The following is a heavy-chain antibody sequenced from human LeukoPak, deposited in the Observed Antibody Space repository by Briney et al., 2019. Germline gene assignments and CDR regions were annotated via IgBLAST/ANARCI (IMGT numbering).Heavy chain of an antibody. CDR2: IYYSGST. J-gene: IGHJ4*02. CDR3: VRQGLAAPWEY. Sequence: SETLSLTCTVSGGSISSSSYYWGWIRQPPGKGLEWIGSIYYSGSTYYNPSLKSRVTISVDTSKNQFSLRLSSVTAADTAVYYCVRQGLAAPWEYWGQGTLVTVSS. D-gene: IGHD1-26*01. CDR1: GGSISSSSYY. V-gene: IGHV4-39*01.